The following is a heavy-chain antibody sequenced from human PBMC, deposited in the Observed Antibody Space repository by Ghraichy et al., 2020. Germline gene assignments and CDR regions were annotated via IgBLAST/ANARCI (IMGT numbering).Heavy chain of an antibody. Sequence: GGSLRLSCAASGFTFSSYAMSWVRQAPGKGLEWVSAISGSGGSTYYADSVKGRFTISRDNSKNTLYLQMNSLRAEDTAVYYCANSRNRRPDIVATIDYWGQGTLVTVSS. CDR2: ISGSGGST. CDR1: GFTFSSYA. D-gene: IGHD5-12*01. CDR3: ANSRNRRPDIVATIDY. V-gene: IGHV3-23*01. J-gene: IGHJ4*02.